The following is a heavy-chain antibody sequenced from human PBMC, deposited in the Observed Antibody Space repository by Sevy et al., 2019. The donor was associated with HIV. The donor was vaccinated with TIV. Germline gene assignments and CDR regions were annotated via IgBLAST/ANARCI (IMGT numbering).Heavy chain of an antibody. CDR2: IGSDGTSP. Sequence: GGSLRLSCVVSGFTLGNNWMHWVRQVPGKGLVWVSRIGSDGTSPSYADSVKGRFTMSRDSAKNTLYLQMNSLRAEDTAVYYCARESIAVAGIGYYFHSWGQGTLVTVSS. V-gene: IGHV3-74*01. J-gene: IGHJ4*02. D-gene: IGHD6-19*01. CDR1: GFTLGNNW. CDR3: ARESIAVAGIGYYFHS.